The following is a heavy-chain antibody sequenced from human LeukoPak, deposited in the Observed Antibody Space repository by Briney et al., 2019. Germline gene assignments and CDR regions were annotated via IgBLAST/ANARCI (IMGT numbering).Heavy chain of an antibody. CDR3: ARRGYYYDSSGYYLFDY. D-gene: IGHD3-22*01. CDR1: GFTFSSYW. J-gene: IGHJ4*02. CDR2: INSDGSST. V-gene: IGHV3-74*01. Sequence: PGGSLRLSCAASGFTFSSYWMHWVRQAPGKGLVWVSRINSDGSSTSYADSVKGRFTTSRDNAKNTLYLQMNSLRAEDTAVYHCARRGYYYDSSGYYLFDYWGQGTLVTVSS.